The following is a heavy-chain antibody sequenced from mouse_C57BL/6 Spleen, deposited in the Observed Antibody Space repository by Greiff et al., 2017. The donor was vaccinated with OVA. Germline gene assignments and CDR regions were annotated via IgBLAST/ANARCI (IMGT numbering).Heavy chain of an antibody. V-gene: IGHV1-69*01. Sequence: QVQLKQPGAELVMPGASVKLSCKASGYTFTSYWMHWVKQRPGQGLEWIGEIDPSDSYTNYNQKFKGKFTLTVDKSSSTAYMQLSSLTSEDSAVYYCARTTVVAYYFDYWGQGTTLTVSS. CDR1: GYTFTSYW. CDR3: ARTTVVAYYFDY. CDR2: IDPSDSYT. J-gene: IGHJ2*01. D-gene: IGHD1-1*01.